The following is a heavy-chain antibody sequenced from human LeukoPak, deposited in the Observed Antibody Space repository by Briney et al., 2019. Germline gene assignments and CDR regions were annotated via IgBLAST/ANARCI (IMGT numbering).Heavy chain of an antibody. D-gene: IGHD3-9*01. J-gene: IGHJ4*02. CDR2: TNSDETTI. CDR3: ASSYYDILTGYSDY. Sequence: GGSLRLSCAASGFTFSRHWMHWVRQAPGKGLVWVSRTNSDETTIDYADSVKGRFTISRDNAKNSLFLQMNSLRAEDTAVYYCASSYYDILTGYSDYWGQGTLVTVSS. CDR1: GFTFSRHW. V-gene: IGHV3-74*01.